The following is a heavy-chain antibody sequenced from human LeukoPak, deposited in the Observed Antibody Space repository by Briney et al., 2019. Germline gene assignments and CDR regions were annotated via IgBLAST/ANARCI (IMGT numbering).Heavy chain of an antibody. D-gene: IGHD2/OR15-2a*01. V-gene: IGHV3-13*01. Sequence: PGGSLRLSCAASGFTFSSYDMPWVRQATGKGLKWVSAIGTAGDTYYPGSVKGRFTISRENAKNSLYLQMNSLRAGDTAVYYCAKDFLRADEYYYGMDVWGQGTTVTVSS. CDR1: GFTFSSYD. CDR3: AKDFLRADEYYYGMDV. J-gene: IGHJ6*02. CDR2: IGTAGDT.